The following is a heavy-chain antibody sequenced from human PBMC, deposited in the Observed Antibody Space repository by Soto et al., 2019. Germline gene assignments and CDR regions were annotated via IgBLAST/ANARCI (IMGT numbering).Heavy chain of an antibody. CDR3: AREVNYYDSSGYPSNGPSSLHSSHY. Sequence: ASVKVSCKTSAYTFTNYGISWVRQAPGQGLEWMGWISPFDGNTNYAQNLQGRVTLTTDTSTSTAYMEVRSLRSDDTAVYFCAREVNYYDSSGYPSNGPSSLHSSHYWCQGPLVTLSS. J-gene: IGHJ4*02. CDR2: ISPFDGNT. CDR1: AYTFTNYG. D-gene: IGHD3-22*01. V-gene: IGHV1-18*01.